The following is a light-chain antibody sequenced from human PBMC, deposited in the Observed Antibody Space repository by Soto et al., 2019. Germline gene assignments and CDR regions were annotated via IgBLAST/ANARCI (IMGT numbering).Light chain of an antibody. Sequence: IKMYQSPSTLSASVGDRVTITCRASQSVNKWLAWYQQTPGKAPNLLIFSASALHRGVPPRFSGSGSGTTFTLTVSSLQPEDFATYYCQQADSFPWTFGQGTIVDIK. CDR2: SAS. CDR1: QSVNKW. J-gene: IGKJ1*01. V-gene: IGKV1-5*01. CDR3: QQADSFPWT.